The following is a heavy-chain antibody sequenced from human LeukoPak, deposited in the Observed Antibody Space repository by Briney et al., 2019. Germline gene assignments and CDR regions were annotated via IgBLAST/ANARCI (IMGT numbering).Heavy chain of an antibody. D-gene: IGHD3-16*02. V-gene: IGHV1-46*01. CDR1: GYTFTSYY. Sequence: ASVKVSCKASGYTFTSYYMHWVRQAPGQGLEWMGIINPSGGSTSYAQKFQGRVTMTRDTSTSTVYMELSSLRSEDTAVYYCARDFADYVWRSYRSPPRYYFDYWGQGTLVTVSS. CDR3: ARDFADYVWRSYRSPPRYYFDY. J-gene: IGHJ4*02. CDR2: INPSGGST.